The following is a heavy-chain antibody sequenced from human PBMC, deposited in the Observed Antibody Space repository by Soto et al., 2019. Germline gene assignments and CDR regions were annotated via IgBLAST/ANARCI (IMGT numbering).Heavy chain of an antibody. CDR3: ARDHGSLLVQFDY. V-gene: IGHV1-18*01. J-gene: IGHJ4*02. CDR2: ISAYNGNT. D-gene: IGHD1-1*01. CDR1: GYTFTSYG. Sequence: QVQLVKSGAEVKKPGASVKVSCKASGYTFTSYGISWVRQAPGQGLEWMGWISAYNGNTNYAQKHQGRVTMTTDTSTSTANMELSSLRSDHTAGDYCARDHGSLLVQFDYWGQGTLVNVSS.